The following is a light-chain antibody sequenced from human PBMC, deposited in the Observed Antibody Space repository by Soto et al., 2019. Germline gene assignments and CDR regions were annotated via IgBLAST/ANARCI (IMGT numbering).Light chain of an antibody. V-gene: IGKV3-20*01. J-gene: IGKJ4*01. CDR3: QHYGTTPLT. CDR2: GAS. Sequence: EVVLAQSPGTLSLSPGERATLSCRASQSVSSSYFAWYQQKPGQAPRLLIYGASSRATGIPDRFSGSGSGTDFTLTIDRLEPEDFAVYHCQHYGTTPLTFGGGTKVDTK. CDR1: QSVSSSY.